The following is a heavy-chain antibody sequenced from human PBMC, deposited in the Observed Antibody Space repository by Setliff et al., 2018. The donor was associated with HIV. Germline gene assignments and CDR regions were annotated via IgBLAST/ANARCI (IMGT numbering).Heavy chain of an antibody. J-gene: IGHJ6*03. D-gene: IGHD3-3*01. CDR2: IYYNGTT. CDR3: ARRVGITILGAPNQYYYMDV. CDR1: GDSISSQD. Sequence: NPSETLSLTCTVSGDSISSQDWTWIRQPPGRGLEWIGHIYYNGTTNYNPSIKSRVTISVDTSKNQLSLKLSSVTGADTAIFYCARRVGITILGAPNQYYYMDVWGKGTTVTVSS. V-gene: IGHV4-59*11.